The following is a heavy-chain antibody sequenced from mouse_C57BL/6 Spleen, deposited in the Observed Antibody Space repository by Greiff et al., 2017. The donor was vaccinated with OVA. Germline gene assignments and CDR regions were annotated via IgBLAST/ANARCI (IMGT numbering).Heavy chain of an antibody. CDR2: ISYDGSN. V-gene: IGHV3-6*01. CDR3: ARPYGSSYDWYFDV. CDR1: GYSITSGYY. Sequence: EVQRVESGPGLVKPSQSLSLTCSVTGYSITSGYYWNWIRQFPGNKLEWMGYISYDGSNNYNPSLKNRISITRDTSKNQFFLKLNSVTTEDTATYYCARPYGSSYDWYFDVWGTGTTVTVSS. J-gene: IGHJ1*03. D-gene: IGHD1-1*01.